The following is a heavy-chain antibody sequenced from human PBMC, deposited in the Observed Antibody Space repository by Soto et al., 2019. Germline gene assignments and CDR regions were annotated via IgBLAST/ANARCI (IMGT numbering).Heavy chain of an antibody. V-gene: IGHV3-53*01. D-gene: IGHD3-10*01. CDR1: GFTVSNNY. J-gene: IGHJ4*02. CDR3: APPGGGGGY. Sequence: EVQLVESGGGLIQPGGSLRLSCAVSGFTVSNNYMSWVRQAPGKGLEGVSVIYSGGYTAYGDSVKGRFTISRDNSKNKIYLQINTLEANAAAGFSWAPPGGGGGYWGQGTLVTVSS. CDR2: IYSGGYT.